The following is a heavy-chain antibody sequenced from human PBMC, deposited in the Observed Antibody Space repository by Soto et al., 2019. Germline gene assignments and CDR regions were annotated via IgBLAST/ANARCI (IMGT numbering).Heavy chain of an antibody. D-gene: IGHD6-19*01. Sequence: QVQLQESGPGLVKPSETLSLTCTVSGGSISSYYWSWIRQPPGKGLEWNGYIYYSGSTNYNPSLKSRVTISVDTSKNRFSLKLSSVTAAYTAVYYCARGGYRAVAITDWYFDLWGRGTLVTVSS. J-gene: IGHJ2*01. CDR1: GGSISSYY. V-gene: IGHV4-59*01. CDR3: ARGGYRAVAITDWYFDL. CDR2: IYYSGST.